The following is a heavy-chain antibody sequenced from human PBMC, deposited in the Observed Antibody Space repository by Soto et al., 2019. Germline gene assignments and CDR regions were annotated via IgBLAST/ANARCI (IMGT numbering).Heavy chain of an antibody. CDR3: ARGSHFDFSSGYADSFDV. D-gene: IGHD3-3*01. CDR2: VNHSGNI. V-gene: IGHV4-34*01. Sequence: SSETLSLTCAVYGGSFSGYYWGWFRQPPGKGLEWIGEVNHSGNINYNPSLKTRLTVPVDTTKNQFSLKLSSMTAADTAVYYCARGSHFDFSSGYADSFDVWGQGTLVTVSS. J-gene: IGHJ3*01. CDR1: GGSFSGYY.